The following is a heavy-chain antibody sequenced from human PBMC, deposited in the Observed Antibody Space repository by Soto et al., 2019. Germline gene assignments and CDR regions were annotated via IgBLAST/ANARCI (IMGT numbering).Heavy chain of an antibody. V-gene: IGHV1-2*02. Sequence: ASVKVSCKASGYTFTGYYMHWVRQAPGQGLEWMGWINPNSGGTNYAQKFQGRVTMTRDTSISTAYMELSRLRSDDTAVYYCARAALNDDYGESEGYYYGMDVWGQGNTVTVS. J-gene: IGHJ6*02. CDR3: ARAALNDDYGESEGYYYGMDV. D-gene: IGHD4-17*01. CDR2: INPNSGGT. CDR1: GYTFTGYY.